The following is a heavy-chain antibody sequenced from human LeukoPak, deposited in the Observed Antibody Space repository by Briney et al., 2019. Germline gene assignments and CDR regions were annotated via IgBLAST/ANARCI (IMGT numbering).Heavy chain of an antibody. J-gene: IGHJ3*02. CDR1: GYTFTSYY. V-gene: IGHV1-46*01. CDR2: INPSGGST. CDR3: ARDGLYCTNGVCSSDI. Sequence: ASVKVSCKASGYTFTSYYMHWVRQAPGQGLEWMGIINPSGGSTSYAQKFQGRVTMTRDTSTSTVYMELTSLRSADTAVYYCARDGLYCTNGVCSSDIWGQGTMVIVSS. D-gene: IGHD2-8*01.